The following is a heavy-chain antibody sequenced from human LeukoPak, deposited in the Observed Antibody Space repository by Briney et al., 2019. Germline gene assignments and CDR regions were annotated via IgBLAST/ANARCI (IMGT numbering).Heavy chain of an antibody. CDR1: GFTFSSYA. D-gene: IGHD4-11*01. CDR2: ISYDGSNK. J-gene: IGHJ3*02. V-gene: IGHV3-30-3*01. CDR3: AKDTVTTDRMDAFDI. Sequence: PGRSLRLSCAASGFTFSSYAMHWVRQAPGKGLEWVAVISYDGSNKYYADSVKGRFTISRDNAKNSLYLQMNSLRAEDTAVYYCAKDTVTTDRMDAFDIWGQGTMVTVS.